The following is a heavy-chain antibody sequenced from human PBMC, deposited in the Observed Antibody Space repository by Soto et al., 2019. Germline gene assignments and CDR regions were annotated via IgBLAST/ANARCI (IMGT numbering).Heavy chain of an antibody. CDR2: ISTSGGST. J-gene: IGHJ4*02. CDR1: GFTFNTYP. V-gene: IGHV3-23*01. Sequence: EVQLLDSGGGLVRPGGSLRLSCAASGFTFNTYPMSWVRQAPGKGLEWVSAISTSGGSTYYPDSLKGRFTISTDNSKITVLLQMNSLRAEDTAVYYCAKLFSVGGTRRSMDHVAYGGQGTLVTVSS. CDR3: AKLFSVGGTRRSMDHVAY. D-gene: IGHD6-13*01.